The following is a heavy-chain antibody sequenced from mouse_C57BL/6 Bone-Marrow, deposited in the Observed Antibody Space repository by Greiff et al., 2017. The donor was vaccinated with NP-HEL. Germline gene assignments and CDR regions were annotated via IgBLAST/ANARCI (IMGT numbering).Heavy chain of an antibody. CDR1: GFSLTSYG. J-gene: IGHJ1*03. Sequence: QVQLKESGPGLVQPSQSLSIPCTVSGFSLTSYGVHWVRQSPGKGLEWLGVIWRGGSTDYNAAFMSRLSITKDNSKSQVFFKMNSLQADDTAIYYCAKRPGSSYWYFDVWGTGTTVTVSS. CDR2: IWRGGST. V-gene: IGHV2-5*01. D-gene: IGHD1-1*01. CDR3: AKRPGSSYWYFDV.